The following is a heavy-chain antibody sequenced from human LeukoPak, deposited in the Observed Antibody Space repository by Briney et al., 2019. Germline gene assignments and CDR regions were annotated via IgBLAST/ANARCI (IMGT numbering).Heavy chain of an antibody. CDR2: INHSGST. Sequence: PSETLSLTCAVYGGSFSGYYWSWIRQPPGKGLEWIGEINHSGSTNYNPSLKSRVTISVDTSKNQFSLKLSSVTAADTAVYYCAKDSPTSAMVDFDYWGQGTLVTVSS. V-gene: IGHV4-34*01. D-gene: IGHD2/OR15-2a*01. CDR3: AKDSPTSAMVDFDY. J-gene: IGHJ4*02. CDR1: GGSFSGYY.